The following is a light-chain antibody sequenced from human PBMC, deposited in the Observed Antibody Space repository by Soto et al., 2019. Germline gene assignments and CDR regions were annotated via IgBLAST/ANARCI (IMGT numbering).Light chain of an antibody. CDR3: QQYTYWPPWT. J-gene: IGKJ1*01. Sequence: QSPATVSLSPGERATLSCRASQTVSNNLAWYQQKPGQAPRLLIYGASTRATGVPDRFSGTGSGTEFTLSISSLQSEDFAVYYCQQYTYWPPWTFGQGTKVDIK. CDR1: QTVSNN. V-gene: IGKV3-15*01. CDR2: GAS.